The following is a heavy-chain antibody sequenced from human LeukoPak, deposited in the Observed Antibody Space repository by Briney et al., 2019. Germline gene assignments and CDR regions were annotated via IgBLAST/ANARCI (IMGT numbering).Heavy chain of an antibody. CDR1: GGSINSGY. V-gene: IGHV4-4*07. CDR2: LYPSGST. J-gene: IGHJ4*02. Sequence: SETLSLTCSVSGGSINSGYWSWIRQPPGKGLEWIGLLYPSGSTNYNPSLKSRVTMSVDTSKNQFSLKLSSVTAADTAVYYCARGEQQLVPFDSWGQGTLVTVSS. CDR3: ARGEQQLVPFDS. D-gene: IGHD6-13*01.